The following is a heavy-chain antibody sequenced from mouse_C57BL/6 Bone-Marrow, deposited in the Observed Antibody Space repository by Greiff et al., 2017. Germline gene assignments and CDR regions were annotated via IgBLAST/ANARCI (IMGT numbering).Heavy chain of an antibody. Sequence: QVQLQQSGAELARPGASVKLSCKASGYTFTSYGLSWVKQRTGQGLEWIGEIYPRSGNTYYNEKFTGKATLTADKSSSTAYMELRSRTSEDSAVYFCARLHYYGSSYLYWYGEVWGTGTTGTVSS. J-gene: IGHJ1*03. CDR3: ARLHYYGSSYLYWYGEV. CDR1: GYTFTSYG. CDR2: IYPRSGNT. V-gene: IGHV1-81*01. D-gene: IGHD1-1*01.